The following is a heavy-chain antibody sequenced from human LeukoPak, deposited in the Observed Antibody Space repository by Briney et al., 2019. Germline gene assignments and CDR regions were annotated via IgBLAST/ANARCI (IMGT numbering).Heavy chain of an antibody. Sequence: SETLSLTCTVSSASITSYYWSWIRQPAGKGLEWIGRIYSSGSTNFNPSLQSRVTMSVDTSKNQFSLNMTSVTAADTAVYYCARGAWTFDYWGQGTLVSVSS. J-gene: IGHJ4*02. D-gene: IGHD3/OR15-3a*01. CDR2: IYSSGST. V-gene: IGHV4-4*07. CDR3: ARGAWTFDY. CDR1: SASITSYY.